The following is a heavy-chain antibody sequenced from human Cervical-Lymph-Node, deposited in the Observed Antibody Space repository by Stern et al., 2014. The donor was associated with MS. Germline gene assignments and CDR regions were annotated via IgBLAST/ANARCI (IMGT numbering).Heavy chain of an antibody. D-gene: IGHD2-8*01. CDR3: ARAQDYSNVVANY. J-gene: IGHJ4*02. CDR1: GYTFTNYY. Sequence: VQLVESGAEVKKPGASMRISCKASGYTFTNYYVHWVRQAPRQRLEWMGIINTTTGRTSYAQSFQGRVTMTRDTSTNTAYMELSSLRSEDTAVYFCARAQDYSNVVANYWGQGTLVTVSS. CDR2: INTTTGRT. V-gene: IGHV1-46*03.